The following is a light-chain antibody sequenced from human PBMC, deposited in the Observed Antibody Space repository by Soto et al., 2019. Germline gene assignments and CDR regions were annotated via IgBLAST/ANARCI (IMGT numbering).Light chain of an antibody. J-gene: IGLJ3*02. CDR3: QSFHNSMSGLRV. V-gene: IGLV1-40*01. CDR2: LNN. CDR1: SSNIGAGYE. Sequence: QSVLTQPPSVSGAPGQRVTISCTGSSSNIGAGYEVHWYQHLPGTAPKLLIYLNNNRPSGVPDRFSGSNSGTSATLAITGLQAEDEADYYCQSFHNSMSGLRVFGGGTKLTVL.